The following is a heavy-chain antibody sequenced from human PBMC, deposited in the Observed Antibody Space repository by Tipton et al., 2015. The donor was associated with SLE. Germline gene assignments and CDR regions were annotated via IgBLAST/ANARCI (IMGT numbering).Heavy chain of an antibody. V-gene: IGHV3-21*03. D-gene: IGHD4-17*01. CDR2: ISSTGGYI. Sequence: GSLRLSCAASGFTFSYYGMNWVRQAPGKGLEWVSSISSTGGYIYNADSVKGRFTISRDNAKNSLYLQMNSLRAEDTALYYCAREHADYPRRGYFQHWGQGVLVSVTS. J-gene: IGHJ1*01. CDR3: AREHADYPRRGYFQH. CDR1: GFTFSYYG.